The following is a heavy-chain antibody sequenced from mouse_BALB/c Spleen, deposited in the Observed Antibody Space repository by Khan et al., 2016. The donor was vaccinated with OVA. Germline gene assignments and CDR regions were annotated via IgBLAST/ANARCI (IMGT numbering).Heavy chain of an antibody. CDR3: ANHGSTSAWLAY. Sequence: VQLQQSGAELAKPGASVKMSCKASGYTFTSYWMHWVKQRPGQGLEWIGYINPSTGYSEFNQKFKDKATLTADKSSSTAYLQLSSLTSDDSAVYYCANHGSTSAWLAYWGQGTLVTVSA. CDR1: GYTFTSYW. D-gene: IGHD1-1*01. CDR2: INPSTGYS. V-gene: IGHV1-7*01. J-gene: IGHJ3*01.